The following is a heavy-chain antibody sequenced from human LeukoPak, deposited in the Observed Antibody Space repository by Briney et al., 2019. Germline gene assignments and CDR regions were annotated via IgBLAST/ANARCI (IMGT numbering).Heavy chain of an antibody. D-gene: IGHD6-13*01. Sequence: PSGTLSLTCTVSGGSILSGNWWNWVRQPPGKGLEWIGEICHSGSTNYNPSLKSRVTISVDKSKSQFSLRLISVTAADTAAYYCARMGVAAGSNWLDPWGQGTLVTASS. J-gene: IGHJ5*02. CDR1: GGSILSGNW. CDR2: ICHSGST. CDR3: ARMGVAAGSNWLDP. V-gene: IGHV4-4*02.